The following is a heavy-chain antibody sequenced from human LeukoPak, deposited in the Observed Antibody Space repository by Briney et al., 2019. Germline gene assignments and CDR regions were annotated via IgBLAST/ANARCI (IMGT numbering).Heavy chain of an antibody. CDR2: VYKSGDT. CDR1: GFTLSDYD. D-gene: IGHD3-10*01. J-gene: IGHJ3*02. V-gene: IGHV3-13*01. Sequence: TGGSLRLSCAASGFTLSDYDMHWVRQRAGEGLEWVSIVYKSGDTFYPDSVKGRFTVSRDTVRNSFFLQMNSLRAEDTAVYYCGREMSGSNDALDIWGQGTMVTVSS. CDR3: GREMSGSNDALDI.